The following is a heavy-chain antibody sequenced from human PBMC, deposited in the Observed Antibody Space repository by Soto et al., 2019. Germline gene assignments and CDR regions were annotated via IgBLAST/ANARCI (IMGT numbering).Heavy chain of an antibody. CDR2: ISSNGGNT. V-gene: IGHV3-64D*08. CDR1: GFTFSTFA. CDR3: VKTGSWSYFGALKIRPFDY. D-gene: IGHD3-10*01. Sequence: AGGSLRLSCSASGFTFSTFAIHWVRQAPGKGLEYVSAISSNGGNTYYADSVKGRFSMSRDNSKNTLHLQMSTLRTEDTAVYYCVKTGSWSYFGALKIRPFDYWRQGTLSTFSS. J-gene: IGHJ4*02.